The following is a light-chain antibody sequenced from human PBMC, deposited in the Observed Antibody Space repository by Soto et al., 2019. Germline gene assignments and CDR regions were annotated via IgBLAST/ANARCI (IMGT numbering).Light chain of an antibody. J-gene: IGKJ5*01. V-gene: IGKV1-6*01. CDR3: QQANSFPIS. Sequence: AIQMIQSHSSLSASVGDRVTITCRASHGIRNDLGWYQQKPGKAPKLLIYAASSLQSGVPSRFSGSGSGTDFTLTISNLQPEDFATYYCQQANSFPISFGQGTRLEI. CDR1: HGIRND. CDR2: AAS.